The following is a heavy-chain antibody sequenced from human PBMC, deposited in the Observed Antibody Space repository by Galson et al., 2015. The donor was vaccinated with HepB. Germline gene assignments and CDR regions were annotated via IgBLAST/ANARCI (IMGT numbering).Heavy chain of an antibody. Sequence: SVKVSCKASGGTFSSYAISWVRQAPGQGLEWMGGIIPIFGTANYAQKFQGRVTITADKSTSTAYMELSSLRSEDTAVYYCARAPKYYYDSSGYYSDRDNYFDYWGQGTLVTVSS. V-gene: IGHV1-69*06. D-gene: IGHD3-22*01. CDR3: ARAPKYYYDSSGYYSDRDNYFDY. J-gene: IGHJ4*02. CDR1: GGTFSSYA. CDR2: IIPIFGTA.